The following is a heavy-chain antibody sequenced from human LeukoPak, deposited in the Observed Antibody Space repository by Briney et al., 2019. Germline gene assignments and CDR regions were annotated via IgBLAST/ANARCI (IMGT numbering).Heavy chain of an antibody. J-gene: IGHJ4*02. Sequence: SETLSLTCTVSGGSISSYYWSWIRQPPGKGLEWIGYIYYSGSTNYNPSLKSRVTISVDTSKNQFSLKLSSVAAADTAVYYCARVGGGKRGVDYWGQGTLVTVSS. CDR1: GGSISSYY. V-gene: IGHV4-59*01. CDR3: ARVGGGKRGVDY. D-gene: IGHD1-1*01. CDR2: IYYSGST.